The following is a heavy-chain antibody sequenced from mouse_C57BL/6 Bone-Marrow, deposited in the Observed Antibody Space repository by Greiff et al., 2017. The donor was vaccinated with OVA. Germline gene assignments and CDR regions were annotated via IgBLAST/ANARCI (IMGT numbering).Heavy chain of an antibody. CDR2: IWRGGST. CDR1: GFSLTSYG. D-gene: IGHD2-4*01. Sequence: QVQLKESEPGLVQPSQSLSITCTVSGFSLTSYGVHWVRQSPGKGLEWRGVIWRGGSTDDNAAFMSRLSITKDNSKSQVFFKMNSLQADDTAIYYCAKPLYDYDGFAYWGQGTLVTVSA. CDR3: AKPLYDYDGFAY. V-gene: IGHV2-5*01. J-gene: IGHJ3*01.